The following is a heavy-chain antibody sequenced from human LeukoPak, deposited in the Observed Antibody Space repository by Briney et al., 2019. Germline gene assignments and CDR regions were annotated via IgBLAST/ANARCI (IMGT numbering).Heavy chain of an antibody. D-gene: IGHD7-27*01. V-gene: IGHV1-2*02. CDR3: AKEAGDNAFDL. CDR1: GYTFTDWY. CDR2: INPKTGDT. Sequence: ASVKVSCKASGYTFTDWYLHWVRRAPGQGLEWMGWINPKTGDTRYTQKFQGSVAMTRDTSISTAYLEVNRLTSDDTAMYYCAKEAGDNAFDLWDQGTMVTISS. J-gene: IGHJ3*01.